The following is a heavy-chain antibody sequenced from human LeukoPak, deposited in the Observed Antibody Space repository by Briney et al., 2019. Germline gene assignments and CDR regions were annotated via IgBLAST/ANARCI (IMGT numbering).Heavy chain of an antibody. V-gene: IGHV3-9*03. J-gene: IGHJ1*01. CDR1: GFTFDDYA. CDR3: AKDGDYDLEYFPH. Sequence: PGGSLRLSCAASGFTFDDYAMHWVRQAPGKGLEWVSGISWNSGSIGYADSVKGRFTISRDNAKNSLYLQMNSLRAEDMALYYCAKDGDYDLEYFPHWGQGTLVTVSS. D-gene: IGHD4-17*01. CDR2: ISWNSGSI.